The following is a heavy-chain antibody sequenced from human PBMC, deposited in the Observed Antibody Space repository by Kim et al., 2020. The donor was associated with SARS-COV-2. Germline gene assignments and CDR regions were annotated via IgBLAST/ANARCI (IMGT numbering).Heavy chain of an antibody. D-gene: IGHD2-2*01. CDR1: GFTFSSYS. J-gene: IGHJ6*02. CDR3: ARDHCSSTSCYFVLGNYYDYYCMDV. V-gene: IGHV3-48*02. CDR2: ISSSSSTI. Sequence: GGSLRLSCAASGFTFSSYSMNWVRQAPGKGLEWVSYISSSSSTIYYADSVKGRFTISRDNAKNSLYLQMNSLRDEDTAVYYCARDHCSSTSCYFVLGNYYDYYCMDVWGHGTTVTVSS.